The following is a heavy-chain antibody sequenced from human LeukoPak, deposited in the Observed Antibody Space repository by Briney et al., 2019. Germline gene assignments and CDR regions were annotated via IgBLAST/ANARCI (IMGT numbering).Heavy chain of an antibody. CDR1: GGSFSGYY. V-gene: IGHV4-34*01. CDR3: ARVTGYVMEDYFDY. CDR2: INHSGST. D-gene: IGHD6-13*01. Sequence: PSETLSLTCAVYGGSFSGYYWSWIRQPPGKGLEWIGEINHSGSTNYNPSLKSRVTISVDTSKNQFSLKLSSVTAADTAVYYCARVTGYVMEDYFDYWGQGNLVTVSS. J-gene: IGHJ4*02.